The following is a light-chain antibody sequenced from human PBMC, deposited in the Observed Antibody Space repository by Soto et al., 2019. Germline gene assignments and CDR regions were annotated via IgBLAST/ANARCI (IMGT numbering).Light chain of an antibody. Sequence: DIQMTQSPSTLSASVGDRVTITCRASQSISSWLAWYQQKPGKAPKLLIYDASSLESGVPSRFSGSGSGTEFTLTISSLKPDDFATYYCQQYTNTNNPWMFGQGTKVEI. CDR3: QQYTNTNNPWM. V-gene: IGKV1-5*01. CDR1: QSISSW. CDR2: DAS. J-gene: IGKJ1*01.